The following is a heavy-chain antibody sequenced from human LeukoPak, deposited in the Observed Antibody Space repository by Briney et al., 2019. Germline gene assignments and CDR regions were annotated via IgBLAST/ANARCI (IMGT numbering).Heavy chain of an antibody. Sequence: GGSLRLSCAASGFTVSGNYMNWVRQAPGKGLEWVSVIYSDGSTYYADSVKGRFTISRDNSKNTLYLQMNSLRVEDTAVYYCARDRGAYYYETGYWGQGILVTVSS. V-gene: IGHV3-66*01. CDR3: ARDRGAYYYETGY. CDR2: IYSDGST. J-gene: IGHJ4*02. CDR1: GFTVSGNY. D-gene: IGHD3-22*01.